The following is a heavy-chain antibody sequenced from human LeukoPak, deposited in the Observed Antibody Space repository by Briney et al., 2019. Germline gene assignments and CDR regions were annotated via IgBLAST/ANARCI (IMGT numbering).Heavy chain of an antibody. J-gene: IGHJ4*02. V-gene: IGHV3-74*01. D-gene: IGHD6-19*01. Sequence: GGSLRLSCAASGFTFSSYWMHWVRQAPGKGLVWVSRISTDGSSTKYADFVEGRFTISRDNAKNTLYLQMNSLRAEDTAAYYCARPGIAVAGEFFDYWGQGTLVTVSS. CDR2: ISTDGSST. CDR3: ARPGIAVAGEFFDY. CDR1: GFTFSSYW.